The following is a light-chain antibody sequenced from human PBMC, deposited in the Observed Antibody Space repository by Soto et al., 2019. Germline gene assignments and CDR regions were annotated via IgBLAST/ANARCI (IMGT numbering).Light chain of an antibody. CDR1: QEISTS. CDR3: HPSNHWWR. V-gene: IGKV1-13*02. Sequence: IQMSQSPSSLYASVGDRVTITFRASQEISTSLAWYQQKPGTAPKLLIYDASSLESGVPSRFSGSGSGTEFTLTISSLQSEDFAVYYCHPSNHWWRFGQGTKVDI. J-gene: IGKJ1*01. CDR2: DAS.